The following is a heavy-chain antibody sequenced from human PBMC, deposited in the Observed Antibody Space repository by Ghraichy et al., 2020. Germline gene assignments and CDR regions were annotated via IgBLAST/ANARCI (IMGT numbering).Heavy chain of an antibody. CDR2: IYWNDDK. J-gene: IGHJ4*02. V-gene: IGHV2-5*01. CDR1: GSSLSTSGVG. Sequence: SGPTLVKPTQTLTLTCTFSGSSLSTSGVGVGWIRQPPGKALEWLALIYWNDDKRYSPSLKRRLSITKDTSKNQVVLTMTNMDPVDTATYYCAREMAGSLFDYWGQGTLVTVSS. CDR3: AREMAGSLFDY. D-gene: IGHD5-24*01.